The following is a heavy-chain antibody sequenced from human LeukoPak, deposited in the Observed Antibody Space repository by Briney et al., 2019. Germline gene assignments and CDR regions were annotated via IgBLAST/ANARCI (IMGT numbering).Heavy chain of an antibody. CDR3: ARISSSNWYNERGAFDV. CDR2: VYYTGST. J-gene: IGHJ3*01. V-gene: IGHV4-59*01. Sequence: PSETLSLTCTVSGGSISSYYWSWVRQPPGKGLEWIGFVYYTGSTNYSPSLKSRVTVSVDTSKNQFSLKLRSVTAADTAVYYCARISSSNWYNERGAFDVWGQGTMVTVSS. CDR1: GGSISSYY. D-gene: IGHD6-13*01.